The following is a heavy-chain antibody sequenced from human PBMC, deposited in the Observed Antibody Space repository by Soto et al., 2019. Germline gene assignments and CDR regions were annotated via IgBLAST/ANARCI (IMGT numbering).Heavy chain of an antibody. CDR1: GYTFTSYY. CDR2: INPSGGST. Sequence: ASVKVSCKASGYTFTSYYMHWVRQAPGQGLEWMGVINPSGGSTSYAQKFQGRVTMTRDTSTSTVYMELRSLKSQDTAVYYCVGDSGAKLSSSWGQGTLVTVSS. CDR3: VGDSGAKLSSS. D-gene: IGHD6-13*01. V-gene: IGHV1-46*01. J-gene: IGHJ4*02.